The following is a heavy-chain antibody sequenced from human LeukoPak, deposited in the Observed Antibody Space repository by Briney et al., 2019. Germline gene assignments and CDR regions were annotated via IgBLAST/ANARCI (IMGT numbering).Heavy chain of an antibody. J-gene: IGHJ4*02. CDR3: ARIGAGSSRDY. D-gene: IGHD6-13*01. CDR2: IVGSSST. V-gene: IGHV3-21*01. CDR1: GFTLSNFA. Sequence: KTGGSPRLSCAASGFTLSNFAMTWVRQAPGKGLEWVPSIVGSSSTYYADSLKGRFTISRDNAKNSLYLQMNSLRAEDTAVYYCARIGAGSSRDYWGQGTLVTVSS.